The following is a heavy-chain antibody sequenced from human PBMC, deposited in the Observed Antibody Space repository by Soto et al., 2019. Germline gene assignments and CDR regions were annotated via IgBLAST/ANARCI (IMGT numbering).Heavy chain of an antibody. V-gene: IGHV1-58*02. CDR1: GFTFTSSA. D-gene: IGHD2-2*01. Sequence: VKVSCKASGFTFTSSAMQWVRQARGQRLEWIGWTVVGSGNTNYAQKFQERVTITRDMSTSTAYMELSSLRSEDTAVYYCAASTFYYYYMDVWGKGTTVTVSS. CDR2: TVVGSGNT. CDR3: AASTFYYYYMDV. J-gene: IGHJ6*03.